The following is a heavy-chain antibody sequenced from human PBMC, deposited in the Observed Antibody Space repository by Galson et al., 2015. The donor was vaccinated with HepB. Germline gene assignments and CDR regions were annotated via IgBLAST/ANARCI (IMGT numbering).Heavy chain of an antibody. CDR3: ARDVNFDWLLPDY. D-gene: IGHD3-9*01. V-gene: IGHV3-30-3*01. Sequence: SLRLSCAASGFTFSSYAMHWVRQAPGKGLEWVAVMSHDGSNKYYADSVKGRFTISRDNSKNTLYLQMNSLRAEDTAVYYCARDVNFDWLLPDYWGQGTLVTVSS. J-gene: IGHJ4*02. CDR1: GFTFSSYA. CDR2: MSHDGSNK.